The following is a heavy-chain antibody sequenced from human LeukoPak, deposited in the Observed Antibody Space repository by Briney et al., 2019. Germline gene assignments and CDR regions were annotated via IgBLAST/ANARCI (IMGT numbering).Heavy chain of an antibody. CDR1: GYTFTASY. CDR3: ARGGYGILTGSYRVRYYFDY. CDR2: MNPNSGDI. V-gene: IGHV1-2*02. Sequence: ASVKVSCKASGYTFTASYIHWVRLAPGQGLEWMGWMNPNSGDIHYAQKFQGRVTMTRDTSISTAYMDLSRLGSDDTAVYYCARGGYGILTGSYRVRYYFDYWGQGPLVTVSS. J-gene: IGHJ4*02. D-gene: IGHD3-9*01.